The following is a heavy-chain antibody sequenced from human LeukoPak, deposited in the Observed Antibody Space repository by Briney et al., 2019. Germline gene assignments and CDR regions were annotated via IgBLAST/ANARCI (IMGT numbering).Heavy chain of an antibody. CDR1: GGSISSYY. J-gene: IGHJ4*02. Sequence: PSETLSLTCTVSGGSISSYYWSWIRQPPGKGPEWIGYIYYSGSTNYNPSLKSRVTISVDTSKNQFSLKLSSVTAADTAVYYCASGKGDGSEFVYWGQGTLVTVSS. V-gene: IGHV4-59*01. D-gene: IGHD5-24*01. CDR3: ASGKGDGSEFVY. CDR2: IYYSGST.